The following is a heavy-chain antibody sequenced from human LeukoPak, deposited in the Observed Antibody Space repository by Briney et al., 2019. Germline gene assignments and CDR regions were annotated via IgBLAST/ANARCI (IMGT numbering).Heavy chain of an antibody. CDR2: ISGSGGNT. Sequence: VGSLRLSCAASGFMFSSYAMNWVRQAPGKGLEWVSAISGSGGNTYYADSVKGRFTISRDNSKNTLFLQMNSLRAEDTAVYYCAKSLGSGYDFGVIGLGFDAFDVWGQGTMVTVSS. J-gene: IGHJ3*01. CDR3: AKSLGSGYDFGVIGLGFDAFDV. CDR1: GFMFSSYA. V-gene: IGHV3-23*01. D-gene: IGHD5-12*01.